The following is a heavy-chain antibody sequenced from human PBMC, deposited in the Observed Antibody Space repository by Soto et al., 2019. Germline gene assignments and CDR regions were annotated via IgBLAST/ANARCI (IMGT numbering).Heavy chain of an antibody. CDR3: ARSSTNWFDP. CDR1: GFTFSSYE. V-gene: IGHV3-48*03. CDR2: ISGSGSTI. J-gene: IGHJ5*02. Sequence: EVQLVESGGGLVKPEGSLRLSCAASGFTFSSYEMNWVRQAPGKGLEWVSYISGSGSTIYYADSVKGRFTISRDNDKNSLYLQMNSLRLEDTAVYYCARSSTNWFDPWGQGTLVTVSS.